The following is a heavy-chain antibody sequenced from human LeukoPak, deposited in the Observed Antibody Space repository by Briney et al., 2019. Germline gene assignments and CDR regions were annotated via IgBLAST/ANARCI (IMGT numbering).Heavy chain of an antibody. CDR2: INHSGST. J-gene: IGHJ4*02. D-gene: IGHD6-19*01. CDR3: ARSIAVAGSQPAFDY. CDR1: GGSFSGYY. V-gene: IGHV4-34*01. Sequence: SSETLSLTCAVYGGSFSGYYWSWIRQPPGKGLEWIGEINHSGSTNYNPSLKSRVTISVDTSMNQFSLKLSSVTAADTAVYYCARSIAVAGSQPAFDYWGQGTLVTVSS.